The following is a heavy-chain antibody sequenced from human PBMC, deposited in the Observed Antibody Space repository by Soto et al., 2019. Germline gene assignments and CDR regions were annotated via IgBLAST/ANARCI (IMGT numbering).Heavy chain of an antibody. CDR1: GFTFSNAW. D-gene: IGHD6-13*01. CDR2: IKSKTDGGTT. V-gene: IGHV3-15*01. Sequence: GGSLRLSCVASGFTFSNAWMSWVRQAPGKGLEWVGRIKSKTDGGTTDYAAPVKGRFTISREDSKNTLYLQMNSLKTDDSAVYYCATGRLQLVQNAFESWGQGTMVTV. J-gene: IGHJ3*02. CDR3: ATGRLQLVQNAFES.